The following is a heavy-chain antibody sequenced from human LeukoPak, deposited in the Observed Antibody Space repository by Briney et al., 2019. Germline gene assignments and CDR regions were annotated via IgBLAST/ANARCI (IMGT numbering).Heavy chain of an antibody. V-gene: IGHV1-2*02. CDR3: ARDTTLSRVITTTTTYHYFYYIDV. CDR1: GYTFTGYY. D-gene: IGHD3-22*01. Sequence: ASVKVSCKASGYTFTGYYMHWVRQAPGQGLEWMGWINPNSGGTNYAQKFQGRVTMTRDTSISTAYMELSRLRSDDTAVYYCARDTTLSRVITTTTTYHYFYYIDVWGKGTTVTTSS. CDR2: INPNSGGT. J-gene: IGHJ6*03.